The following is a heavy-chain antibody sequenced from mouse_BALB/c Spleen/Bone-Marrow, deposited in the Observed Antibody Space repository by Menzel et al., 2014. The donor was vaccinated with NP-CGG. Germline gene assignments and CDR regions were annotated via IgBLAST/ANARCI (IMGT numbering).Heavy chain of an antibody. CDR2: IKVSTGYT. D-gene: IGHD2-4*01. J-gene: IGHJ4*01. CDR1: GYTFTNYW. CDR3: ARDYYYAMDY. V-gene: IGHV1-7*01. Sequence: LMESGAELAKPGASVKMSCKASGYTFTNYWMYWVKQRPGQGLEWIGYIKVSTGYTEYNQKFKDKATLTADKSSSTAYMQLNSLTSEDSAVYYCARDYYYAMDYWGQGTSVTVSS.